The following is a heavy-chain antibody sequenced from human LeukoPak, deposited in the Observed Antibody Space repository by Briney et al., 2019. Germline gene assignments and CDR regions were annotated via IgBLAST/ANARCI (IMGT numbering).Heavy chain of an antibody. CDR2: IKQDGSQR. J-gene: IGHJ4*02. Sequence: GGSLRLSCTASGFTFGDYWMTWVRQAPGKGPEWVANIKQDGSQRYYVDSVRGRFTISRDNAKNSLFLQMNGLRAEDTAVYYCARRGGSSSRRSPIDYWGQGTLVTVSS. CDR1: GFTFGDYW. CDR3: ARRGGSSSRRSPIDY. V-gene: IGHV3-7*01. D-gene: IGHD6-6*01.